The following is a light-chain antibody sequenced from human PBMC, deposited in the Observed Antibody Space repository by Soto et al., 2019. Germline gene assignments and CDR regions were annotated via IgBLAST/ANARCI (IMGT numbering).Light chain of an antibody. CDR1: RSVDKW. Sequence: DIQMTQSPSTLSASLGDRVTIICRASRSVDKWLAWYQQKSGKAPKLLIYEASHLQSGVPSRFGGSGSGTEFTLTINKLQHDDVTTYYCQQYYSFWTFGQGTTVEV. CDR3: QQYYSFWT. V-gene: IGKV1-5*02. CDR2: EAS. J-gene: IGKJ1*01.